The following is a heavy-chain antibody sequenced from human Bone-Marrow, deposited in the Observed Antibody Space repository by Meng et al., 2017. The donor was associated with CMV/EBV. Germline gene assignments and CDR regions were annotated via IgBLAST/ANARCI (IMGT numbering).Heavy chain of an antibody. CDR3: ASSITGTPTSPFDY. D-gene: IGHD1-7*01. CDR2: MNPNSGNT. CDR1: GYTFTSYD. J-gene: IGHJ4*02. V-gene: IGHV1-8*01. Sequence: ASGYTFTSYDINWVRKATGQGLEWMGWMNPNSGNTGYAQKFQGRVTMTRNTSISTAYMELSSLRSEDTAVYYCASSITGTPTSPFDYWGQGTLVTVSS.